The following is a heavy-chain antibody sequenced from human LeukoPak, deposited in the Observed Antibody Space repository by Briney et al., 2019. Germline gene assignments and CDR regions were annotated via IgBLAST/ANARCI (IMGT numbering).Heavy chain of an antibody. CDR1: GFTFDDYA. CDR3: AKDAHGYGDFPYNWFDP. CDR2: ISWNSGSI. V-gene: IGHV3-9*01. D-gene: IGHD4-17*01. J-gene: IGHJ5*02. Sequence: GGSLRLSCAASGFTFDDYAMHWVRQAPGKGLEWVSGISWNSGSIGYADSVKGRFTISRDNAKNSLHLQMNSLRAEDTALYYCAKDAHGYGDFPYNWFDPWGQGTLVTVSS.